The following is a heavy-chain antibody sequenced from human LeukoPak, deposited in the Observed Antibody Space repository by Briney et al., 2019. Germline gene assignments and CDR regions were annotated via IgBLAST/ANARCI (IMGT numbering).Heavy chain of an antibody. J-gene: IGHJ5*02. CDR2: IYPGDSDT. CDR3: ASSYYDSSGLLNWFDP. D-gene: IGHD3-22*01. V-gene: IGHV5-51*01. Sequence: KPGESLKISCKGSGYSLTSYWIGWVRQMPGKGLEWMGIIYPGDSDTRYSPSFQGQVTISAGKSISTAYLQWSSLKASDTAMYYCASSYYDSSGLLNWFDPWGQGTLVTVSS. CDR1: GYSLTSYW.